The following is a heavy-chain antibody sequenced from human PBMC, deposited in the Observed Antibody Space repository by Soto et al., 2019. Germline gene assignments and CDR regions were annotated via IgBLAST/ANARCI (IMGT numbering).Heavy chain of an antibody. CDR2: IYPEDSDS. CDR3: ARRSSYGFFDF. V-gene: IGHV5-51*07. Sequence: PGESLKISCKASGYSFTTYWIGWVHQMPGKGLEWMGIIYPEDSDSRYSPSFQGQVTFSADTSINTAYLQWSSLKASDTATYYCARRSSYGFFDFWGQGTLVTVSS. J-gene: IGHJ4*02. D-gene: IGHD3-16*02. CDR1: GYSFTTYW.